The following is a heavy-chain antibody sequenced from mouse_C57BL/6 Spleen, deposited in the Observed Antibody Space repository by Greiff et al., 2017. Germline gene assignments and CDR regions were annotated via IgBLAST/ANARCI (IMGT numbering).Heavy chain of an antibody. Sequence: EVKLQESGGGLVKPGGSLKLSCAASGFTFSDYGMHWVRQAPEKGLEWVAYISSGSSTIYYAATVKGRFTISRDNAKNTLFLQMTSLRSEDTAMYYCARQTTAFDYGGQGTTLTVSS. CDR2: ISSGSSTI. V-gene: IGHV5-17*01. J-gene: IGHJ2*01. D-gene: IGHD1-2*01. CDR3: ARQTTAFDY. CDR1: GFTFSDYG.